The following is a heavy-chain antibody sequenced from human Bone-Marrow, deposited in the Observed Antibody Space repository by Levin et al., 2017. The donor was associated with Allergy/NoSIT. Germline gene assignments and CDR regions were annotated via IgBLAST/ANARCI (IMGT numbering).Heavy chain of an antibody. J-gene: IGHJ6*02. V-gene: IGHV4-61*01. CDR2: IHYSGST. D-gene: IGHD2-2*01. CDR3: ARDRVIPATGGNYYYYGMDV. Sequence: SETLSLTCTVSGGSVSSGSHHWSWIRQPPGRGLEWIGCIHYSGSTKYNPSLKSRVTISVDTSKNQASLKLSSVTAADTPIYYCARDRVIPATGGNYYYYGMDVWGQGTTVTVSS. CDR1: GGSVSSGSHH.